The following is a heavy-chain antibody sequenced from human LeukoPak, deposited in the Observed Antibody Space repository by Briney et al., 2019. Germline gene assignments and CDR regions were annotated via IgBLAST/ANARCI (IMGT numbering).Heavy chain of an antibody. V-gene: IGHV4-34*01. J-gene: IGHJ5*02. CDR1: GGSFSGYY. Sequence: SETLSLTCAVYGGSFSGYYWSWIRQPPGKGLEWIGEINHSGSTNYNPSLKSRVTISVDTSKNQFSLKLSSVTAADTAVYYCARRLSSSWPNWFDPRGQGTLVTVSS. CDR2: INHSGST. D-gene: IGHD6-13*01. CDR3: ARRLSSSWPNWFDP.